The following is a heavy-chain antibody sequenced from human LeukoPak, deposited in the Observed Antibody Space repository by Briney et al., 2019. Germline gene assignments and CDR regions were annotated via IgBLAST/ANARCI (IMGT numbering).Heavy chain of an antibody. CDR1: GGSISSSNW. Sequence: SETLSLTCAVSGGSISSSNWWSWVRQPPGKGLEWIGEIYHSGRTNYNPSLKSRVTISVDKSKNQFSLKLSSVTAADTAVYYCARVIVMVRGVIQSHYFDYWGQGTLVTVSS. CDR2: IYHSGRT. J-gene: IGHJ4*02. D-gene: IGHD3-10*01. V-gene: IGHV4-4*02. CDR3: ARVIVMVRGVIQSHYFDY.